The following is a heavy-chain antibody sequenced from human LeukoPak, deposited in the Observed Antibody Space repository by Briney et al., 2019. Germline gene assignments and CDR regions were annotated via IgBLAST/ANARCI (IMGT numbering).Heavy chain of an antibody. CDR1: EYSFTNYW. CDR3: ARGAGFGELYRNWFDP. Sequence: GESLKIPCKGSEYSFTNYWIGWVRQMPGKGLEWMGIIYPGDSDTRYSPSFQGQVTISADKSISTAYLQWSSLKASDTAMYYCARGAGFGELYRNWFDPWGQGTLVTVSS. CDR2: IYPGDSDT. V-gene: IGHV5-51*01. J-gene: IGHJ5*02. D-gene: IGHD3-10*01.